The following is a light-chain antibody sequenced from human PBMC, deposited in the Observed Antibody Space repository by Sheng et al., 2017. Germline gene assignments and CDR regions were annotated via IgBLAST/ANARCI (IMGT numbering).Light chain of an antibody. J-gene: IGKJ3*01. V-gene: IGKV1-9*01. Sequence: DIQLTQSPSFLSASVGDRVTISCRASQGISTHLAWYQQKPGKAPNLLIYVASTLQSGVPSRFSGSGSGTDFTLTISSLQPEDFATYYCQQYNSFPFTFGPGTKVDVK. CDR3: QQYNSFPFT. CDR1: QGISTH. CDR2: VAS.